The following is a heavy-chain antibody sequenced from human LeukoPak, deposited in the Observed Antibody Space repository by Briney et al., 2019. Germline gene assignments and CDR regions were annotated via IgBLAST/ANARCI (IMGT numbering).Heavy chain of an antibody. D-gene: IGHD3-10*01. J-gene: IGHJ4*02. V-gene: IGHV3-23*01. CDR3: TKDETQSGVNYFAS. Sequence: GVSLRLSCSASGFTFSSYAMSWVRQAPGKGPEWVSGILGNGAATFYVDSMKGRFSISSDNSKNTLYLQMNSLRVEHTAVYYCTKDETQSGVNYFASWGQGTLVTVSS. CDR2: ILGNGAAT. CDR1: GFTFSSYA.